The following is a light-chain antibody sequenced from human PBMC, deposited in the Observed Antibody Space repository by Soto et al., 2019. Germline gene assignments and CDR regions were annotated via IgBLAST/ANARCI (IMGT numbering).Light chain of an antibody. V-gene: IGLV2-14*01. CDR1: SSDVGAYNY. Sequence: QSALTQPASVSGSPGQSITISCTGTSSDVGAYNYVSWYQQHPGKAPKLMIFEVSDRPSGVSNRFSGSKSGNTASLTISGLQAEDEADYYCRSYTSSNTLVFGGGTKHTVL. CDR2: EVS. J-gene: IGLJ2*01. CDR3: RSYTSSNTLV.